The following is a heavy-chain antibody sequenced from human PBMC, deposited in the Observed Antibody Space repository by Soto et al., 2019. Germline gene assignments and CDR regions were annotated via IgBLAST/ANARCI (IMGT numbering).Heavy chain of an antibody. V-gene: IGHV1-3*01. CDR3: ARGIATGQLDP. CDR2: SNPDNGNT. CDR1: VYTFTRYT. Sequence: QVQLVQSGAEVKKPWASVKISCKASVYTFTRYTMNWVRQAPGQRLEGMGWSNPDNGNTKSSQKFQDRVIITRDTSASTAYMDLSSLRSEDTAVYYCARGIATGQLDPWGQGTLVTVSS. J-gene: IGHJ5*02. D-gene: IGHD2-15*01.